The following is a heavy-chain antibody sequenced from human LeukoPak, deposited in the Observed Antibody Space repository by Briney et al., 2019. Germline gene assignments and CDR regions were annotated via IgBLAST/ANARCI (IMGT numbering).Heavy chain of an antibody. V-gene: IGHV4-34*01. D-gene: IGHD3-10*01. J-gene: IGHJ5*02. Sequence: SETLSLTCAVYGGSFSGYYWSWIRQPPGKGLEWIGEINHSGSTNYNPSLKSRVTISVDTSKNQFSLELSSVTAADTAVYYCASLYYGSGLSSGGPWGQGTLVTVSS. CDR1: GGSFSGYY. CDR2: INHSGST. CDR3: ASLYYGSGLSSGGP.